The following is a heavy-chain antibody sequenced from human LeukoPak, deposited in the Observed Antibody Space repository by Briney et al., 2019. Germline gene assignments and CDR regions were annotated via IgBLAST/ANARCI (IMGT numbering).Heavy chain of an antibody. D-gene: IGHD6-13*01. CDR2: IYYSGST. Sequence: SETLSLTCTVSGGSISSSSYYWGWIRQPPGKGLEWIGHIYYSGSTKYNPSLKSRVTISVDTSKNQFSLKLSSVTAADTAVYYCARDALQSIAAATNWFDPWGQGTLVTVSS. J-gene: IGHJ5*02. CDR1: GGSISSSSYY. CDR3: ARDALQSIAAATNWFDP. V-gene: IGHV4-61*05.